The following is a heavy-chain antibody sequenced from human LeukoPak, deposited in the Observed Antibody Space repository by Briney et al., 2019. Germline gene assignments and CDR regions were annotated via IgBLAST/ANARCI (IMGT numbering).Heavy chain of an antibody. CDR1: GFTFSNYA. Sequence: GGSLRLSCAASGFTFSNYAMSWVRQAPGKGLEWVSAISGSGGSTYYADSVKGRFTISRDNSKNTLYLQMNSLRAEDTAVYYCAKDLVAVAGTSYFDYWGQGTLATVSS. J-gene: IGHJ4*02. CDR2: ISGSGGST. D-gene: IGHD6-19*01. CDR3: AKDLVAVAGTSYFDY. V-gene: IGHV3-23*01.